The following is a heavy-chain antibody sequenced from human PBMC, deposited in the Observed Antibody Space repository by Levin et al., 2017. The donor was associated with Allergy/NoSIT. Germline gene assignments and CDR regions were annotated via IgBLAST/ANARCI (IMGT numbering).Heavy chain of an antibody. D-gene: IGHD1-1*01. CDR3: ARWGWDNNSAERENYSMDV. Sequence: GESLKISCAASGFTFSSFSMNWVRQAPGKGLEWVSYISSSSVTIHYADSVKGRITISRDNAKNSLYLQMNSLRDEDTAVYYCARWGWDNNSAERENYSMDVWGKGTTVIVSS. V-gene: IGHV3-48*02. J-gene: IGHJ6*03. CDR1: GFTFSSFS. CDR2: ISSSSVTI.